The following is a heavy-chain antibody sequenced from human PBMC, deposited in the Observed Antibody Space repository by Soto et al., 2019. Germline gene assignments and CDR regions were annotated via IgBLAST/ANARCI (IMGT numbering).Heavy chain of an antibody. CDR1: GYSFTIYC. J-gene: IGHJ4*02. D-gene: IGHD2-15*01. Sequence: ASVKVSSKASGYSFTIYCITCLRQAPGQGLEWMGWISTYDGNTNYAQNFQGRVSMARDTSTSTAYMELRSLRSDDTAVYYCARDRGRSCIGRICPFDYWGQGTLVTVSS. CDR2: ISTYDGNT. CDR3: ARDRGRSCIGRICPFDY. V-gene: IGHV1-18*01.